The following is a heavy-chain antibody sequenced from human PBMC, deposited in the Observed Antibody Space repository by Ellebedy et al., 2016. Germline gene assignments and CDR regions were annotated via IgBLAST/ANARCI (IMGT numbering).Heavy chain of an antibody. J-gene: IGHJ4*02. CDR3: ATHLWFGDPRGHY. CDR1: GYTLTELS. D-gene: IGHD3-10*01. V-gene: IGHV1-24*01. Sequence: ASVKVSXXVSGYTLTELSIHWVRQAPGKGLEWMGGFDPEDGETIYAQKFQGRVTMTEDTSTDTAYMELSSLRSEDTAVYYCATHLWFGDPRGHYWGQGTLVTVSS. CDR2: FDPEDGET.